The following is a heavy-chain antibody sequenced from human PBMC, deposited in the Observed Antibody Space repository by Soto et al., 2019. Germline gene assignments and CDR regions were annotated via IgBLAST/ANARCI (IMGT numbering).Heavy chain of an antibody. CDR1: GCPFSNAW. Sequence: PGGSLRLSCAASGCPFSNAWMSWVRQAPGKGLEWVGRIKSKTEGATRDFAAPVKGRFVISRDDSKNTLYLQMDSLKIEDSAVYYCSSGTGKSDFDYWGLGTLVTVSS. D-gene: IGHD3-3*01. V-gene: IGHV3-15*01. J-gene: IGHJ4*02. CDR3: SSGTGKSDFDY. CDR2: IKSKTEGATR.